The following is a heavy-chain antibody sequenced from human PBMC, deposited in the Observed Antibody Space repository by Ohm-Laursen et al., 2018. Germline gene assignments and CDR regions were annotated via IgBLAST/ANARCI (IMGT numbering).Heavy chain of an antibody. J-gene: IGHJ4*02. CDR2: IYYSGST. V-gene: IGHV4-31*03. D-gene: IGHD4-23*01. Sequence: SETLSLTCPVSGGSISSGGYYWSWIRQHPGKGLEWIGYIYYSGSTYYNPSLKSRVTISVDTSKNQFSLKLKSVTAADTAVYYCARFDYSGNHHADYWGQGTLVTVSS. CDR1: GGSISSGGYY. CDR3: ARFDYSGNHHADY.